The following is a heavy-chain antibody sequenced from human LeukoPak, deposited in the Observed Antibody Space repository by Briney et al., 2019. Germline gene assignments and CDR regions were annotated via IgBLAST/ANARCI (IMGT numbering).Heavy chain of an antibody. CDR1: DFTFSTFT. V-gene: IGHV3-48*01. CDR3: ARGSPRGGLDS. CDR2: VSSSSRTI. Sequence: GGSLRLSCAASDFTFSTFTMHWVRHAPGKGLEWVSSVSSSSRTINYADSVQGRSTVSRDNANNSMYLQINDLRREDTAVYYCARGSPRGGLDSWGQGTLVTVSS. D-gene: IGHD1-14*01. J-gene: IGHJ4*02.